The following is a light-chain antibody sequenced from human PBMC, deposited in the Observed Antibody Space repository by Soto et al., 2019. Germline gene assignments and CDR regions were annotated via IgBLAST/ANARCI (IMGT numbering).Light chain of an antibody. CDR2: DAS. CDR1: QSVSSY. V-gene: IGKV3-11*01. CDR3: QQRSNWPT. Sequence: EIVLTQTPGALSLSPGGGGTLSFRASQSVSSYLAWYQQKPGQAPRLLIYDASNRATGIPARFSGSGSGTDFTLTISSLEPEDFAVYYCQQRSNWPTFGQGTKVDIK. J-gene: IGKJ1*01.